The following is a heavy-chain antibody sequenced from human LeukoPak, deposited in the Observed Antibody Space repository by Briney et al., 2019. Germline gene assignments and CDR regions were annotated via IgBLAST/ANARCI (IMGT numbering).Heavy chain of an antibody. CDR2: ISYDGSNK. CDR3: ARDYYDPFDY. Sequence: GGSLRLSCAASGFTFSSYGMHWVRQAPGKGLEWVAVISYDGSNKYYADSVKGRFTISRDNSKNTLYLQMNSLRAEDTAVYYCARDYYDPFDYWGQGTLVTVSS. D-gene: IGHD3-3*01. J-gene: IGHJ4*02. CDR1: GFTFSSYG. V-gene: IGHV3-30*03.